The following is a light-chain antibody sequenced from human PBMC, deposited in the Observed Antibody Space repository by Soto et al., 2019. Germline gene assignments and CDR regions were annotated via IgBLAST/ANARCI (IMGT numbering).Light chain of an antibody. CDR1: SSNIGAGYD. V-gene: IGLV1-40*01. Sequence: QSVLTQPPSVSGAPGQRVTISCTGSSSNIGAGYDVHWYQQVPGTAPKLLIYGNSNRPSEVPDRFSGSKSGTSASLAITGLQSEDEADYYCQSYDSSLSVVVFGGGTKVTVL. J-gene: IGLJ2*01. CDR3: QSYDSSLSVVV. CDR2: GNS.